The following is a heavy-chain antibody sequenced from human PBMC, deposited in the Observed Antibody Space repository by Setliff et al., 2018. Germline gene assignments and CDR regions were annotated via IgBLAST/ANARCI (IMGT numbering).Heavy chain of an antibody. V-gene: IGHV4-39*01. CDR3: VRGRKAWHSSSWSTFDY. CDR1: GGSISSSSYY. CDR2: IYYSGST. D-gene: IGHD6-13*01. J-gene: IGHJ4*02. Sequence: SETLSLTCTVSGGSISSSSYYWGWIRQPPGKGLEWIGSIYYSGSTYYNPSLKSRVTISVDTSKNQFSLKLNSVTPEDTAVYYCVRGRKAWHSSSWSTFDYWGQGTLVTVS.